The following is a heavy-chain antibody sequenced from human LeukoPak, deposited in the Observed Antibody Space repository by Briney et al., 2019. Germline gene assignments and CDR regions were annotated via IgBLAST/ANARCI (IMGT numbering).Heavy chain of an antibody. CDR3: AKGRATNDDAFDI. V-gene: IGHV3-30*18. CDR1: GFTFSSYG. D-gene: IGHD5-12*01. J-gene: IGHJ3*02. CDR2: ISYDGSNK. Sequence: GRSLRLSCAAPGFTFSSYGMHWVRQAPGKGLEWVAVISYDGSNKYYADSVKGRFTISRDNSKNTLYLQMNSLRAEDTAVYYCAKGRATNDDAFDIWGQRTMVTVSS.